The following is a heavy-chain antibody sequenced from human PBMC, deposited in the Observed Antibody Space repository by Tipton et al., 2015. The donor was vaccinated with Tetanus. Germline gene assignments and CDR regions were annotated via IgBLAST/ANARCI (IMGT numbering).Heavy chain of an antibody. CDR3: TREADGSGGRCFSGDRGN. V-gene: IGHV3-33*01. CDR1: GFTFSSYG. J-gene: IGHJ4*02. Sequence: SLRLSCAASGFTFSSYGIHWVRQAPGKGLEWVSDSRNDGTDKYYADSVKGRFTISRDNSKNTLYLQMNSLRVEDTAVDYCTREADGSGGRCFSGDRGNWGQGTQVPVSS. CDR2: SRNDGTDK. D-gene: IGHD2-15*01.